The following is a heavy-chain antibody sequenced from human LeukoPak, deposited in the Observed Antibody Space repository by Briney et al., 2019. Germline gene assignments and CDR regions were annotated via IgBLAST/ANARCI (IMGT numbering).Heavy chain of an antibody. D-gene: IGHD2-21*02. J-gene: IGHJ4*02. CDR2: ISWNSGSI. V-gene: IGHV3-9*03. Sequence: PGGSLRLSCAASGSTFDDYAMHWVRQAPGKGLEWVSGISWNSGSIGYADSVKGRFTISRDNAKNSLYLQMNSLRAEDMALYYCAKGHCGGDCHYDYWGQGTLVTVSS. CDR3: AKGHCGGDCHYDY. CDR1: GSTFDDYA.